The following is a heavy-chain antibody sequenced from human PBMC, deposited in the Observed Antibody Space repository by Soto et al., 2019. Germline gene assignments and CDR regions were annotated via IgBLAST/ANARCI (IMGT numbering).Heavy chain of an antibody. CDR1: GFSLSTSGVG. J-gene: IGHJ4*02. CDR2: IYWNDAK. CDR3: AHSGWIAAAGLRPPEY. D-gene: IGHD6-13*01. V-gene: IGHV2-5*01. Sequence: SGPTLVNPTQTLTLTCTFSGFSLSTSGVGVGWIRQPPGKALEWLALIYWNDAKRYSPSLKSRLTITKDTSKNQVVLTMTNMDPVDTATDYCAHSGWIAAAGLRPPEYWGQETLVTVSS.